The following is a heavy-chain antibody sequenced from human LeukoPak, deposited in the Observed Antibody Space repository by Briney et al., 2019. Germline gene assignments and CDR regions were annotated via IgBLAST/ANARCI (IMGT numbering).Heavy chain of an antibody. D-gene: IGHD1-26*01. V-gene: IGHV3-30*03. J-gene: IGHJ4*02. CDR3: ARGVILRPPRYYFDY. Sequence: TGGSLRLSCAASGFTFSSYGMHWVRQAPGKGLEWVAVISYDGSNKYYADSVKGRFTISRDNSKNTLYLQMNSLRAEDTAVYYCARGVILRPPRYYFDYWGQGTLVTVSS. CDR1: GFTFSSYG. CDR2: ISYDGSNK.